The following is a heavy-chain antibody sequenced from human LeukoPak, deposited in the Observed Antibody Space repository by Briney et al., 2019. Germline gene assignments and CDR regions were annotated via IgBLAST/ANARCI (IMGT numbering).Heavy chain of an antibody. D-gene: IGHD6-13*01. Sequence: SETLSLTCTVSGGSISSYYWTWIRQPPGKGLEWIGYIYYSGSTGYNPSLKSRVSMSVDTSKNQFSLKLRSVTAADTAVYYCASTSGSSWQLAYWGQGTLVTVSS. V-gene: IGHV4-59*08. J-gene: IGHJ4*02. CDR3: ASTSGSSWQLAY. CDR2: IYYSGST. CDR1: GGSISSYY.